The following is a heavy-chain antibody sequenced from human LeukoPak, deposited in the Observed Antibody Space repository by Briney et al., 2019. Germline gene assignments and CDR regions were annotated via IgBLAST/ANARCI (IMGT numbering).Heavy chain of an antibody. CDR1: GGSFSGYY. CDR2: INHSGST. CDR3: ARRGYYDSSGYSFDY. D-gene: IGHD3-22*01. J-gene: IGHJ4*02. V-gene: IGHV4-34*01. Sequence: SETLSLTCAVYGGSFSGYYWSWIRQPPGKGLEWIGEINHSGSTNYNPSLKSRVTISVDTSKNQFSLKLSSVTAADTAVYYCARRGYYDSSGYSFDYWGQGTLVTVSS.